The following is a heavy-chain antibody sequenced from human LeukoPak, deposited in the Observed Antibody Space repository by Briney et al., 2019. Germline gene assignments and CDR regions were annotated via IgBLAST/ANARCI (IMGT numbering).Heavy chain of an antibody. V-gene: IGHV3-33*01. CDR3: TSHLNLVVVPAAYYFDY. J-gene: IGHJ4*02. CDR1: GFTFSSYG. D-gene: IGHD2-2*01. CDR2: IWYDGSNK. Sequence: PGGSLRLSCAASGFTFSSYGMHWVRQAPGKGLEWVAVIWYDGSNKYYADSVKGRFTISRDNSKNTLYLQMNSLRAEDTAVYYCTSHLNLVVVPAAYYFDYWGQGTLVTVSS.